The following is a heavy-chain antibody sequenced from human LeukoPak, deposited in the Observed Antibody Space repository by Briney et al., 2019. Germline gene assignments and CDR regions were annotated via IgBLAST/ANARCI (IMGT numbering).Heavy chain of an antibody. CDR2: VSNTGTVT. Sequence: GGSLRLSCAASGLTFSNYAMNWVRQAPGKGLEWVSAVSNTGTVTYYADSVKGRFTTSRDNPKNTLYSQMNSLRAEDTAVYYCAKEQTLDDSSGYYCVFEIWGQGTVVTVSS. CDR1: GLTFSNYA. D-gene: IGHD3-22*01. V-gene: IGHV3-23*01. J-gene: IGHJ3*02. CDR3: AKEQTLDDSSGYYCVFEI.